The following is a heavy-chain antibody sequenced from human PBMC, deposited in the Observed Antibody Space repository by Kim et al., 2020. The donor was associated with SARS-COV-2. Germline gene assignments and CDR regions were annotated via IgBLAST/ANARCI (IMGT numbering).Heavy chain of an antibody. J-gene: IGHJ4*02. CDR3: ARHLRAAAYFDY. D-gene: IGHD6-13*01. CDR1: GASISRGTYY. V-gene: IGHV4-39*01. CDR2: IHYSGTS. Sequence: SETLSLTCTVSGASISRGTYYWGWIRQPPEKGLEWIGSIHYSGTSYYNPSLRSRVTMYVDMSKNQFSLKLSSVTAADTAVYYCARHLRAAAYFDYWGQRTLVTVSS.